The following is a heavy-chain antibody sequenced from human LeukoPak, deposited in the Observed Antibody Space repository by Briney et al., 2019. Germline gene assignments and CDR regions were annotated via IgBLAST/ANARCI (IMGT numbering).Heavy chain of an antibody. Sequence: GGSLRLSCAASGFTFSSYWMSWVRQAPGKGLEWVANIRQDGSEKYYVDSVKGRFTISRDNAKNSLYLQMNSLRAEDTAVYYCARDLTVTAPDFDYWGQGTLVTVSS. CDR2: IRQDGSEK. V-gene: IGHV3-7*01. CDR1: GFTFSSYW. CDR3: ARDLTVTAPDFDY. J-gene: IGHJ4*02. D-gene: IGHD4-17*01.